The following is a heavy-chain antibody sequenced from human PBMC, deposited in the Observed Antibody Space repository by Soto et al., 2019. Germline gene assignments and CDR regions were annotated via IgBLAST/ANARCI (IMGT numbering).Heavy chain of an antibody. V-gene: IGHV4-59*08. D-gene: IGHD3-10*01. J-gene: IGHJ6*02. CDR3: ARQGFGELLGLVGV. CDR1: GGPMNNYY. CDR2: MGYNGFT. Sequence: QVQLQESGPGLVKPSETLSLTCTISGGPMNNYYCSWFRQPRGQGLEWIGYMGYNGFTRYNPSLRSRVAISLDTAQNQFSLTLSSGTAAHPALYYCARQGFGELLGLVGVWGQGTTVSVSS.